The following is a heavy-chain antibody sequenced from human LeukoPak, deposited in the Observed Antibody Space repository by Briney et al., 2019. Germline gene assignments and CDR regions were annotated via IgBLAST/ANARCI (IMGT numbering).Heavy chain of an antibody. CDR1: GGSISSNY. V-gene: IGHV4-59*01. J-gene: IGHJ6*03. Sequence: SETLSLTCTVSGGSISSNYWRWIRQPPGKGLEGMGYIHYSGDTEYTPSLESRGTISVDTAKNQISLSLRSVTAADPAVYYCARRAAGQGVSYYYYPMDVWGKGPTVSVSS. CDR2: IHYSGDT. D-gene: IGHD6-13*01. CDR3: ARRAAGQGVSYYYYPMDV.